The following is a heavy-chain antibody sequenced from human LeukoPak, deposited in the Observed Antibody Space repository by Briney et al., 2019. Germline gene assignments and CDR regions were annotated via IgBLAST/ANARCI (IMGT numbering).Heavy chain of an antibody. D-gene: IGHD5-18*01. V-gene: IGHV3-30*18. CDR3: AKDLVDTALVLDY. CDR1: GFTFSSFG. CDR2: ISYDGSNK. J-gene: IGHJ4*02. Sequence: GGSLRLSCAASGFTFSSFGMHWVRQAPGKGLVWVAVISYDGSNKYFADSVKGRFTISRDNSKNTLYLQMNSLRAEDTAVYYCAKDLVDTALVLDYWGQGTLVTVSS.